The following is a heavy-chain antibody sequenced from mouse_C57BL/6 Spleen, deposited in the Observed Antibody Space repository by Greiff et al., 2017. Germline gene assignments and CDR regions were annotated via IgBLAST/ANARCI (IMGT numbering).Heavy chain of an antibody. J-gene: IGHJ4*01. D-gene: IGHD1-1*01. CDR3: ARDYYGSSSPYYAMDY. CDR2: INPNYGTT. Sequence: VHVKQSGPELVKPGASVKISCKASGYSFTDYNMNWVKQSNGKSLEWIGVINPNYGTTSYNQKFKGKATLTVDQSSSTAYMQLNSLTSEDSAVYYCARDYYGSSSPYYAMDYWGQGTSVTVSS. CDR1: GYSFTDYN. V-gene: IGHV1-39*01.